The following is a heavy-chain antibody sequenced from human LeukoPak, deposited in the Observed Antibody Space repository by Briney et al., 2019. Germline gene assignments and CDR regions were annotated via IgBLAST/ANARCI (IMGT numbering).Heavy chain of an antibody. CDR1: GGSISSYY. V-gene: IGHV4-4*07. D-gene: IGHD4-17*01. Sequence: PSETLSLTCTVSGGSISSYYWSWIRQPAGKGLEWIGRIYTSGSTNYNPSLKSRVTMSVDTSKNQFSLKLSSVIAADTAVYYCATTRLSATTTVTTIPWFDPWGQGTLVTVSS. CDR3: ATTRLSATTTVTTIPWFDP. CDR2: IYTSGST. J-gene: IGHJ5*02.